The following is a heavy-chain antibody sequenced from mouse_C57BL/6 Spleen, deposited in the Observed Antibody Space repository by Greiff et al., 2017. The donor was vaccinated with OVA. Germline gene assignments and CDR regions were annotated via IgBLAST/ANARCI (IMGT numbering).Heavy chain of an antibody. CDR1: GYTFTDYY. J-gene: IGHJ2*01. Sequence: EVQLQQSGPVLVKPGASVKMSCKASGYTFTDYYMNWVKQSHGKSLEWIGVINPYNGGTSYNQKFKGKATLTVDKSSSTAYMELNSLTSEDSAVYYCARSGDTTYYFDYWGQGTTLTVSS. D-gene: IGHD1-1*01. V-gene: IGHV1-19*01. CDR2: INPYNGGT. CDR3: ARSGDTTYYFDY.